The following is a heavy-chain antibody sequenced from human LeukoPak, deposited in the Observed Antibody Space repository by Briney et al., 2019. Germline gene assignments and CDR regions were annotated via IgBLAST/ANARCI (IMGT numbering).Heavy chain of an antibody. CDR1: GFTFSNYW. CDR2: IKQDGSEK. V-gene: IGHV3-7*01. J-gene: IGHJ4*02. CDR3: ARGCGGDCYSGIGFDY. Sequence: PGGSLRLSCAASGFTFSNYWMNWVRQAPGKGLEWVANIKQDGSEKYYVDSVKGRFTISRDNAKNSLYLQMNSLRAEDTAVYYCARGCGGDCYSGIGFDYWAQGTLVTVSS. D-gene: IGHD2-21*02.